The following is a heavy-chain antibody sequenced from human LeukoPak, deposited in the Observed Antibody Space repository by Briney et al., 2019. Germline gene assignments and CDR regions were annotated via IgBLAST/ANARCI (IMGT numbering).Heavy chain of an antibody. Sequence: SETPSLTCALYVGSFSGYYWSWIRHPPRKGRERSGEIKHSGSTNYNPSLKSRVTISVDTSKNQFSLKLSSVTAADTAVYYCARGGPYYDILTGYFRAPNWFDPWGQGTLVTVSS. J-gene: IGHJ5*02. CDR3: ARGGPYYDILTGYFRAPNWFDP. D-gene: IGHD3-9*01. CDR1: VGSFSGYY. V-gene: IGHV4-34*01. CDR2: IKHSGST.